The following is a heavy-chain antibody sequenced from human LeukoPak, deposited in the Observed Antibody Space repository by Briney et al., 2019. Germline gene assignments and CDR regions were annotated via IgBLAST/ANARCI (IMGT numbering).Heavy chain of an antibody. CDR3: AREGITMIDLYYYYYYMDV. CDR2: IKQDGSEK. V-gene: IGHV3-7*01. D-gene: IGHD3-22*01. J-gene: IGHJ6*03. CDR1: GFTFSSYW. Sequence: GGSLRLSCAASGFTFSSYWMSWVRQAPGKGLEWVANIKQDGSEKYYVDSVKGRFTISRDNAKNSLYLQMNSLRAEDTAVYYCAREGITMIDLYYYYYYMDVWGKGTTVTVSS.